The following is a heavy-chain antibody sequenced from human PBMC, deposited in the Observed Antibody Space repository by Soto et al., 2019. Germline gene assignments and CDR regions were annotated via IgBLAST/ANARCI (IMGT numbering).Heavy chain of an antibody. J-gene: IGHJ4*02. V-gene: IGHV1-18*01. CDR1: GYTFSVDR. Sequence: GASVKASCKASGYTFSVDRIGWGRHAPGQGLEWMGWISAYNGNTNYAQKLQGRVTMTTDTSTSTAYMELRSLRSDDTAVYYCARGGEYCSGGSCYSTNQEIDYWGQGTLVTVSS. CDR2: ISAYNGNT. D-gene: IGHD2-15*01. CDR3: ARGGEYCSGGSCYSTNQEIDY.